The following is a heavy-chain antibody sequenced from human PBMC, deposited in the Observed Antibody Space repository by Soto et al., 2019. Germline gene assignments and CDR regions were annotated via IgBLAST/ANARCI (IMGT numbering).Heavy chain of an antibody. CDR3: TIGSWSGEVFDI. CDR2: IIPMLGIA. J-gene: IGHJ3*02. Sequence: QVQLVQSGAEVKKPGSAVKVSCKDSGGTFSTYSMFWVRQAPGQGLEWMGRIIPMLGIANYAQKFQGRVTSTAAKSTGTAYMELSSLRSEDTALYYCTIGSWSGEVFDIWGQGTMVTVSS. V-gene: IGHV1-69*02. D-gene: IGHD2-21*01. CDR1: GGTFSTYS.